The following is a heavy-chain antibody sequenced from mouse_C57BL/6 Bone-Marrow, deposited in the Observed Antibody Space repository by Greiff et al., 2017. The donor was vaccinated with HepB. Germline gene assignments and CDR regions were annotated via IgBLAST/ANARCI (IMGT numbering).Heavy chain of an antibody. D-gene: IGHD1-1*01. J-gene: IGHJ3*01. Sequence: VQLQQSGAELVRPGPSVKVSCKASGYAFTNYLIEWVKQRPGQGLEWIGVINPGSGGTNYNEKFKGKATLTADKSSSTAYMQLSSLTSEDSAVYFCARHGSSYRFAYWGQGTLVTVSA. CDR1: GYAFTNYL. V-gene: IGHV1-54*01. CDR3: ARHGSSYRFAY. CDR2: INPGSGGT.